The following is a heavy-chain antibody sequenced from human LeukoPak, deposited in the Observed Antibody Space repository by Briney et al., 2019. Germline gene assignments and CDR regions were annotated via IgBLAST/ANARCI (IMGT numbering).Heavy chain of an antibody. J-gene: IGHJ4*02. Sequence: PGGSLRLSCAASGFTFSSYALSWVRQAPGKGLEWVSTINNYGTTYYAGSVKGRFTISRDNSKNTLYLHMNSLRAGDTAVYYCAKRSVTVAGPGNYFDYWGQGTLVTVSS. V-gene: IGHV3-23*01. D-gene: IGHD6-19*01. CDR1: GFTFSSYA. CDR3: AKRSVTVAGPGNYFDY. CDR2: INNYGTT.